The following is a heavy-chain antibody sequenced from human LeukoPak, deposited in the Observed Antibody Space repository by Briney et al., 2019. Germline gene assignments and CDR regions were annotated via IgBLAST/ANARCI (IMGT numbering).Heavy chain of an antibody. CDR1: GGTFSSYA. V-gene: IGHV1-69*04. J-gene: IGHJ5*02. D-gene: IGHD6-6*01. CDR2: IIPIFGIA. Sequence: ASVKVSCKASGGTFSSYATSWVRQAPGQGLEWMGRIIPIFGIANYAQKFQGRVTITADKSTSTAYMELSSLRSEDTAVYYCAREWSGLSSIAARPSWFDPWGQGTLVTVSS. CDR3: AREWSGLSSIAARPSWFDP.